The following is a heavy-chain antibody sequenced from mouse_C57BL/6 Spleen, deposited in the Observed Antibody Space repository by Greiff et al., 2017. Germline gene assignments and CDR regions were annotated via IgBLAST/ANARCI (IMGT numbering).Heavy chain of an antibody. D-gene: IGHD2-1*01. CDR3: ARWGGNYVDAKDY. J-gene: IGHJ4*01. CDR2: INPNNGGT. CDR1: GYTFTDYN. V-gene: IGHV1-22*01. Sequence: EVQGVESGPELVKPGASVKMSCKASGYTFTDYNMHWVKQSHGKSLAWIGYINPNNGGTSSNQKFKGKATLTVNKSSSTAYMELRSLTSEDSAVYYCARWGGNYVDAKDYWGQGTSVTVSS.